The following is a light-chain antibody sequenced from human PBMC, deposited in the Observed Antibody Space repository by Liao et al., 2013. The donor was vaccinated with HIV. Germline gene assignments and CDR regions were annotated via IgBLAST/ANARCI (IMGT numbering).Light chain of an antibody. Sequence: SFDLTQPPSVSVSPGQTASITCSGDTLADKYTFWYQQKPGQSPVLVMYEDTKRPSGTPERFSGSNSGNTATLTISETQAMDEADYYCQAWDSTTTAYVFGPGTKVTVL. CDR1: TLADKY. CDR2: EDT. J-gene: IGLJ1*01. V-gene: IGLV3-1*01. CDR3: QAWDSTTTAYV.